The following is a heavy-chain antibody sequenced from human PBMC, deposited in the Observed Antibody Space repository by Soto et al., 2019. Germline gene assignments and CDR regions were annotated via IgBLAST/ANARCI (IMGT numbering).Heavy chain of an antibody. CDR1: GDTFNFYT. Sequence: QVQLVQSGAEVKKPGSSLRVSCKASGDTFNFYTINWVRQAPGLGLEWLGRIIPYLSVSNYAQKFQGRVTITADKSTNTAYMEGRSLRSEDTAMYYCATSFGSGYRAFDYWGQGALVTVSS. CDR3: ATSFGSGYRAFDY. V-gene: IGHV1-69*02. J-gene: IGHJ4*02. D-gene: IGHD3-10*01. CDR2: IIPYLSVS.